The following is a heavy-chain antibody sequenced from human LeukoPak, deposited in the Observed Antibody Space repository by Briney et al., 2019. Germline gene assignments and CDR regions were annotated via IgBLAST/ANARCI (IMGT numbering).Heavy chain of an antibody. CDR3: ARGGPDFWSGYRLYGMEV. CDR2: IYSREST. Sequence: SETLSLTCTVSGGSISSYYWSWIRQPPGKGLEWIGYIYSRESTNYNPSLKSRVPVSVDTSKNQFSLKLSSVTAAGTAVYYCARGGPDFWSGYRLYGMEVWGQGTTVTVSS. CDR1: GGSISSYY. D-gene: IGHD3-3*01. J-gene: IGHJ6*02. V-gene: IGHV4-59*01.